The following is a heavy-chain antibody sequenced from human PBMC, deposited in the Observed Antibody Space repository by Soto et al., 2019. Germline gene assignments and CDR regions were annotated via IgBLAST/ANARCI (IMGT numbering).Heavy chain of an antibody. V-gene: IGHV3-23*01. Sequence: GWSLRLSWVASGFTFSRHGLSWVRQAPGKGLEWVSTINPSGDSTFYADSVKGRFTISRDNSKNTVYLQMNSLSVGDTAVYLCAKVDVSTAGSFDYWGQGAMVTVSS. CDR2: INPSGDST. D-gene: IGHD6-13*01. J-gene: IGHJ4*02. CDR1: GFTFSRHG. CDR3: AKVDVSTAGSFDY.